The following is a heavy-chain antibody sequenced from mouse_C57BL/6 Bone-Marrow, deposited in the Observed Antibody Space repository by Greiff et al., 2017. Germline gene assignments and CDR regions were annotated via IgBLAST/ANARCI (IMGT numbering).Heavy chain of an antibody. CDR2: IGWDDDK. CDR1: GFSLSTFGMG. J-gene: IGHJ3*01. D-gene: IGHD2-12*01. CDR3: ARIGPNDDPFAY. V-gene: IGHV8-8*01. Sequence: QVTLKESGPGILQPSQTLRLPCSSSGFSLSTFGMGVGWFPPPSGKGLEWLAHIGWDDDKYYNPALRSRLTISKDTSKNQVFLKLANVDTADTATYYCARIGPNDDPFAYWGQGTLVTVSA.